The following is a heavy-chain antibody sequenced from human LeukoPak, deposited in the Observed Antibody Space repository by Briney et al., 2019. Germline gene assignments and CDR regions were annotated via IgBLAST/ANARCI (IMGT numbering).Heavy chain of an antibody. J-gene: IGHJ4*02. V-gene: IGHV3-48*01. CDR2: ISSSSSTI. D-gene: IGHD2-15*01. Sequence: GGSLRLSCAASGFTFSSYSMNWVRQAPGKGLEWVSYISSSSSTIYYADSVKGRFTISRDNAKNSLYLQMNSLRAEDTAVYYCARDLYGRYCSGGSCGTFDYWGQGTLVTVSS. CDR3: ARDLYGRYCSGGSCGTFDY. CDR1: GFTFSSYS.